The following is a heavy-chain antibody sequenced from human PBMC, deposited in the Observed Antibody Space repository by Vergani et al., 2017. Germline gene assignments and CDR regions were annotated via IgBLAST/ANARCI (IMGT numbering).Heavy chain of an antibody. CDR1: GFTFSSYW. J-gene: IGHJ5*02. Sequence: VQLVESGGGLVQPGGSLRLSCAASGFTFSSYWMYSVCHAPGKGLVWVSRINSDGSSTGYADSVKGRFTISRDNAKNTLYLHMNSLRAEDTAVYYCARGGSTAYRNYVSGGCDPWGQGTLVTVSS. V-gene: IGHV3-74*01. D-gene: IGHD4-11*01. CDR3: ARGGSTAYRNYVSGGCDP. CDR2: INSDGSST.